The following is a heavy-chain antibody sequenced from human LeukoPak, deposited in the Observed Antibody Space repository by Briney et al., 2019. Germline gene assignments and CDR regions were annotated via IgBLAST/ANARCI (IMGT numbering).Heavy chain of an antibody. D-gene: IGHD5-18*01. CDR2: IYYGGST. CDR1: GGSISSYY. J-gene: IGHJ4*02. V-gene: IGHV4-59*08. Sequence: PPETLSLTCTLPGGSISSYYWSWIRQPPEGGLEWIGFIYYGGSTNQIPSLKCRVTMSVDTSKNRFFLRLSSVTAADTAVYYCASSSAMVTHSFDYWGQGTLVTVSS. CDR3: ASSSAMVTHSFDY.